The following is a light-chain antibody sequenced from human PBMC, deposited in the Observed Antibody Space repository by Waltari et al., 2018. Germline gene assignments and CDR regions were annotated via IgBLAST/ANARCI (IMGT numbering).Light chain of an antibody. V-gene: IGKV1-5*01. CDR2: DAS. CDR3: QQYNSYPLT. Sequence: DIQMTQSPSTLSAPVGDRVPITCRASQSISSWLAWYQQKPGKAPKLLIYDASSLESGVPSRFSGSGSGTEFTLTISSLQPDDFATYYCQQYNSYPLTFGGGTKVEIK. J-gene: IGKJ4*01. CDR1: QSISSW.